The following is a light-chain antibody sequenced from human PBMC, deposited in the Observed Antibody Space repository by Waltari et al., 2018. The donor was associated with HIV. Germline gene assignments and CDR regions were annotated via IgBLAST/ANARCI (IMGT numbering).Light chain of an antibody. Sequence: EVELTQSPATLSLSPGERATLSCRASQSVSKFLAWYQQKPGQAPRLLIYDASTRATGIPARFSGSGSGTEFTLTISSLQSEDFAVYYCQQYNNWPPRTFGQGTKLEIK. J-gene: IGKJ2*01. CDR1: QSVSKF. V-gene: IGKV3-15*01. CDR2: DAS. CDR3: QQYNNWPPRT.